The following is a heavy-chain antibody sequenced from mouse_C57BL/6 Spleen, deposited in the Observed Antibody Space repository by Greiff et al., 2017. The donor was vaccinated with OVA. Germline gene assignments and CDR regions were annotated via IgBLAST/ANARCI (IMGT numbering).Heavy chain of an antibody. CDR2: IRNKANGYTT. D-gene: IGHD1-1*01. V-gene: IGHV7-3*01. CDR1: GFTFTDYY. J-gene: IGHJ2*01. CDR3: ARLDYYGSSPYCDY. Sequence: EVHLVESGGGLVQPGGSLSLSCAASGFTFTDYYMSWVRQPPGKALEWLGFIRNKANGYTTEYSASVKGRFTISRDNSQSILYLQMNALRAEDSATYYCARLDYYGSSPYCDYWGQGTTLTVSS.